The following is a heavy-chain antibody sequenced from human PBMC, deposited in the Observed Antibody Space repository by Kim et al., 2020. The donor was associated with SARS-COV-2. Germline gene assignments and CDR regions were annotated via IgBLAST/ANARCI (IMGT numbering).Heavy chain of an antibody. CDR2: IYYSGST. Sequence: SETLSLTCTVSGGSISSGGYYWSWIRQHPGKGLEWFGYIYYSGSTYYNPSLKRRVTISVDTSKNQFSLKLSSVTAADTAVYYWARVRTTMIVVVMYFDYWGQGTLVTVSS. D-gene: IGHD3-22*01. J-gene: IGHJ4*02. CDR1: GGSISSGGYY. V-gene: IGHV4-31*03. CDR3: ARVRTTMIVVVMYFDY.